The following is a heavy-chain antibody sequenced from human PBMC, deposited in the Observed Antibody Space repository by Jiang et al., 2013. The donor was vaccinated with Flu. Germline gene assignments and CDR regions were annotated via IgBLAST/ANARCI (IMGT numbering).Heavy chain of an antibody. CDR3: TRFYALENYYYYGMDV. CDR2: IRSKAYGGTT. Sequence: SGGGLVQPGRSLRLSCTASGFTFGDYAMSWVRQAPGKGLEWVGFIRSKAYGGTTEYAASVKGRFTISRDDSKSIAYLQMNSLKTEDTAVYYCTRFYALENYYYYGMDVWGQGTTVTVSS. CDR1: GFTFGDYA. V-gene: IGHV3-49*04. J-gene: IGHJ6*02. D-gene: IGHD3-3*01.